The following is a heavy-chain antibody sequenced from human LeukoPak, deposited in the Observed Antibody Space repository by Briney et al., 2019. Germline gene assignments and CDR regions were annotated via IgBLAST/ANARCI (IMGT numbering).Heavy chain of an antibody. D-gene: IGHD2-2*01. CDR3: ARERGYCSSTSCPVRYFDL. CDR2: IYTSGST. V-gene: IGHV4-4*07. Sequence: SETLSLTCTVTGGSISSYYWSWIRQPAGKGLEWIGRIYTSGSTNYSPSLKSRVTMSVDTSKNQFSLKLSSVTAADTAVYYCARERGYCSSTSCPVRYFDLWGRGTLVTVSS. CDR1: GGSISSYY. J-gene: IGHJ2*01.